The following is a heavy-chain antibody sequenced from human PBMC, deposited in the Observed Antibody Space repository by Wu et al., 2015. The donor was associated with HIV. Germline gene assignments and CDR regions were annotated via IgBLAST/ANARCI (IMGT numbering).Heavy chain of an antibody. D-gene: IGHD3/OR15-3a*01. Sequence: QVHLLQSGAEVKKPGSSVRVSCKASGATFSSYALSWVRQAPGQGLEWMGRLIPMYGTADYAQRFQGRVTITADVSTSTAYMVVSSLRSDDTAVYYCAGGGGRTSYRTPLDFWGQGTLVTVSS. V-gene: IGHV1-69*13. CDR2: LIPMYGTA. CDR3: AGGGGRTSYRTPLDF. J-gene: IGHJ4*02. CDR1: GATFSSYA.